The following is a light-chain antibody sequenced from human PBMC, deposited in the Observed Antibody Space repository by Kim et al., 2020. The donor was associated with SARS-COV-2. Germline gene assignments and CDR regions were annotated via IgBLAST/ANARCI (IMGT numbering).Light chain of an antibody. J-gene: IGKJ1*01. CDR3: QHYNSYRT. CDR2: DAP. V-gene: IGKV1-5*01. CDR1: QSISSW. Sequence: AASVGDGVTITSRTNQSISSWLAWYQQKPGKAPKLLIYDAPSLESGVSSRFSGSGSGTEFTLTISSLQPDDFASYYCQHYNSYRTFGQGTKVEIK.